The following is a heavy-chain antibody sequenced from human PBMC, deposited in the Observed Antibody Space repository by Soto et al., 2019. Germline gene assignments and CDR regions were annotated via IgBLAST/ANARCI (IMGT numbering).Heavy chain of an antibody. CDR1: GFTFDDYA. D-gene: IGHD6-19*01. Sequence: EVQLVESGGGLVQPGRSLRLSCAASGFTFDDYAMHWVRQAPGKGLEWVSGISWNSGSIGYADSVKGRFTISRDNAKNSVYLKMYSLSAGETDSYYCAESSGWPGLPESWGEGTLDTVSS. CDR3: AESSGWPGLPES. CDR2: ISWNSGSI. V-gene: IGHV3-9*01. J-gene: IGHJ4*02.